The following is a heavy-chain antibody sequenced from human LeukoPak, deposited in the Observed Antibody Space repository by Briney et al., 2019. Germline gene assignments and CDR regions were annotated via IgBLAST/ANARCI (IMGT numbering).Heavy chain of an antibody. J-gene: IGHJ3*02. CDR2: IASDGSST. Sequence: PGGSLRLSCAASGFTFSSYWMNWVRQAPGKGLVWVSRIASDGSSTTYADSVKGRFSISRDNAKNTLYLQMNSLRVEDTAVYYCARPLDYGDYLNAFDIWGQGTMVTVSS. CDR1: GFTFSSYW. D-gene: IGHD4-17*01. CDR3: ARPLDYGDYLNAFDI. V-gene: IGHV3-74*01.